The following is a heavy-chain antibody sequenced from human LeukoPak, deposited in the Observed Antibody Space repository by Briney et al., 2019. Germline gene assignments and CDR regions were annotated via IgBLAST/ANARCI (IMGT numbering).Heavy chain of an antibody. CDR2: INHSGST. CDR1: GGPFSGYY. D-gene: IGHD3-22*01. J-gene: IGHJ5*02. CDR3: ARWSSNYYDSSGRRFDP. V-gene: IGHV4-34*01. Sequence: PSETLSLTCAVYGGPFSGYYWSWIRQPPGKGLEWIGEINHSGSTNYNPSLKSRVTISVDTSKNQFSLKLSSVTAADTAVYYCARWSSNYYDSSGRRFDPWGQGTLVTVSS.